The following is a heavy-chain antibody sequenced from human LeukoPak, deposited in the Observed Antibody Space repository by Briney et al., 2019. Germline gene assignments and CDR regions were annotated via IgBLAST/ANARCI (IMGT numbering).Heavy chain of an antibody. CDR1: GYTFTGYH. Sequence: GASVKVSCKASGYTFTGYHMHWVRQAPGQGLEWMGRINPNSGDTNIAQRFQGRVTMTSDTSISTAYMELSRLRSDDTAFYYCARDYCSSTNCLFDYWGQGSLVTVSS. J-gene: IGHJ4*02. V-gene: IGHV1-2*06. CDR2: INPNSGDT. D-gene: IGHD2-2*01. CDR3: ARDYCSSTNCLFDY.